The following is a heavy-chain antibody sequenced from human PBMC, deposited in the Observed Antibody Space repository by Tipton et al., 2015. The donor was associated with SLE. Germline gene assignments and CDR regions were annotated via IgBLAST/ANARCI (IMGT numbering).Heavy chain of an antibody. Sequence: GSLRLSCAASGFTFTNYWIHWVRQVPGKGREWVSRVNNDGSNGNYADSVKGRFTISRDNAKNTVYLQMDTLRAEDTAVYFCGLYGVGSIIVDYWGEGTLVTVSS. V-gene: IGHV3-74*01. D-gene: IGHD1-14*01. CDR2: VNNDGSNG. CDR1: GFTFTNYW. CDR3: GLYGVGSIIVDY. J-gene: IGHJ4*02.